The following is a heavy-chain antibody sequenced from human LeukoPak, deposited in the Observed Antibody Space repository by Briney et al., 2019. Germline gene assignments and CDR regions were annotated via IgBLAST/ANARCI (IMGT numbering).Heavy chain of an antibody. J-gene: IGHJ6*02. V-gene: IGHV3-23*01. CDR1: GFTFSSYS. CDR3: AKDLGYQSYYYYGMDV. CDR2: ISGSGGST. Sequence: GGSLRLSCAASGFTFSSYSMNWVRQAPGKGLEWVSAISGSGGSTYYADSVKGRFTISRDNSKNTLYLQMNSLRAEDTAVYYCAKDLGYQSYYYYGMDVWGQGTTVTVSS. D-gene: IGHD5-12*01.